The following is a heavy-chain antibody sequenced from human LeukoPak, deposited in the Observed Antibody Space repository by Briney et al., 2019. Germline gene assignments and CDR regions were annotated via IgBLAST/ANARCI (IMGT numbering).Heavy chain of an antibody. D-gene: IGHD3-10*01. CDR2: TYYRSKWYN. V-gene: IGHV6-1*01. CDR1: GDSVSSNSAA. Sequence: SQTLSLTCAISGDSVSSNSAAWNWIRQSPSRGREWLGRTYYRSKWYNHYVVAGKSRITINPDTSKHRLSLALNSVTPEDTPVYYCERAVSMVRGVIITWFDPWGQGTLVTVSS. J-gene: IGHJ5*02. CDR3: ERAVSMVRGVIITWFDP.